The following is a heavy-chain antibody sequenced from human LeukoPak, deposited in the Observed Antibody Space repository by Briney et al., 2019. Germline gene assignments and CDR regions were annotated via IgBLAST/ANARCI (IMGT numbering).Heavy chain of an antibody. V-gene: IGHV1-2*02. J-gene: IGHJ3*02. CDR3: ARVMWLPTDAFDI. CDR1: GYTFTGYY. CDR2: INPNSGGT. Sequence: APVKVSCKASGYTFTGYYMHWVRQAPGQGLEWMGWINPNSGGTNYAQKFQGRVTMTRDTSISTACMELSRLRSDDTAVYYCARVMWLPTDAFDIWGQGTMVTVSS. D-gene: IGHD3-22*01.